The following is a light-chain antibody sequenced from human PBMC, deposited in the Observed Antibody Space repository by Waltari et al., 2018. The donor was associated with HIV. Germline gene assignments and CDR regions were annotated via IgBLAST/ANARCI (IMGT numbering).Light chain of an antibody. CDR3: QKYNSARFT. CDR1: QGVSNY. J-gene: IGKJ3*01. V-gene: IGKV1-27*01. CDR2: AAS. Sequence: DIQMTQSPSSLSASVGDRVTITCRASQGVSNYFAWYQQKPGKVPKLLIYAASTLQSGVPSRFSGSGSGTDFTLTISSLQPEDVATYYCQKYNSARFTFGPGTTVNIK.